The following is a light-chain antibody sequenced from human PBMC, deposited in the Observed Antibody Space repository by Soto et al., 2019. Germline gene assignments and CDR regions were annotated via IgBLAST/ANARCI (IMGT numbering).Light chain of an antibody. V-gene: IGLV2-14*01. CDR3: SSYTSSRGV. CDR1: SSDIGGYNY. Sequence: QSALTQPVSVSGSRGQSITISCTGTSSDIGGYNYVSWYQQHPGKAPKLMIYEVSNRPSGVSNRFSGSKSGNTASLTISGLQAEDEADYYCSSYTSSRGVFGGGTKLTVL. J-gene: IGLJ3*02. CDR2: EVS.